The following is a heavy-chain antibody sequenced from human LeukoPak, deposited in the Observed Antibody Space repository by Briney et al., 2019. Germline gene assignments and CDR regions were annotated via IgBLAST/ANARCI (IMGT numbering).Heavy chain of an antibody. V-gene: IGHV3-21*01. J-gene: IGHJ4*02. Sequence: TGGSLRLSCAASGFTFSSYAMSWVRQAPGKGLEWVSSISSSSSYIYYADSVKGRFTISRDNAKNSLYLQMNSLRAEDTAVYYCAREASTMVRGVVLDYWGQGTLVTVSS. CDR1: GFTFSSYA. D-gene: IGHD3-10*01. CDR2: ISSSSSYI. CDR3: AREASTMVRGVVLDY.